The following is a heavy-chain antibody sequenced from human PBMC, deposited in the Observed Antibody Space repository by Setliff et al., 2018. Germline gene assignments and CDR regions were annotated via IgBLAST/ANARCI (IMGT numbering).Heavy chain of an antibody. V-gene: IGHV4-59*01. J-gene: IGHJ4*02. D-gene: IGHD6-19*01. CDR2: IHSSGRS. CDR3: ATKAVAGT. CDR1: DVSISGYY. Sequence: SETLSLTCTVSDVSISGYYWSWIRQPPGKGLEWIGYIHSSGRSNYNPSLKSRVTISLDTPKNQFSLRLSSVTAADTAVYYCATKAVAGTGGQGTLVTVSS.